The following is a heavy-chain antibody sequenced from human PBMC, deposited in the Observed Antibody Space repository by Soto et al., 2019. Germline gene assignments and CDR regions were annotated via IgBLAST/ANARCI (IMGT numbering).Heavy chain of an antibody. CDR1: GFTFSSYW. D-gene: IGHD6-13*01. J-gene: IGHJ6*02. V-gene: IGHV3-74*01. Sequence: GGSLRLSCAASGFTFSSYWMHWVRQAPGKGLVWVSRINSDGSSTSYADSVKGRFTISRDNAKNTLYLQMNSLRAEDTAVYYCARDLQQLTSEGYYYYGMDVWGQGTTVTVSS. CDR3: ARDLQQLTSEGYYYYGMDV. CDR2: INSDGSST.